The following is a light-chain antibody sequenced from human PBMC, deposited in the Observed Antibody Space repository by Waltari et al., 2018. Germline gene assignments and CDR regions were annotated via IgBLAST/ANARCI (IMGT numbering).Light chain of an antibody. V-gene: IGKV1-39*01. CDR2: AAS. CDR1: QSISSY. CDR3: QQTYITPYT. J-gene: IGKJ2*01. Sequence: DIQMTQSPSSLPASVGDRVTITCRPSQSISSYLNWYQQRPGQAPKPLIYAASSLQIGVPSRFSGSGSGTDFTLTISSLQPEDFATYYCQQTYITPYTFGQGTKLDIK.